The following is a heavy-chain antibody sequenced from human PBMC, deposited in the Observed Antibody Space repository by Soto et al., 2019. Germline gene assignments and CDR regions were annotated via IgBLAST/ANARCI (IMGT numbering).Heavy chain of an antibody. CDR1: GFIVSDTY. CDR2: ISNRGDT. D-gene: IGHD2-15*01. CDR3: AREPRYCRGGSCSITRDAYDI. J-gene: IGHJ3*02. V-gene: IGHV3-66*01. Sequence: EVQLVESGGGLVQPGGSLRLSCTASGFIVSDTYVNWVRQAPGKGLEWVAVISNRGDTHYADSVRGRFNLSRDISDNTVHSQMNNLRVEDTAVYYCAREPRYCRGGSCSITRDAYDIWGQGTMVTVSS.